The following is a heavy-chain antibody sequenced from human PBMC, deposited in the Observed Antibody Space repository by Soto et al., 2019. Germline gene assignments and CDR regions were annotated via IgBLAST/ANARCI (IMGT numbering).Heavy chain of an antibody. V-gene: IGHV5-51*01. CDR2: IYPGDSDT. CDR1: GYSFTSYW. J-gene: IGHJ6*03. CDR3: ARHPGLKMPECIARPRSYYYYMDV. Sequence: PGESLKISCKGSGYSFTSYWIGWVRQMPGKGLEWMGIIYPGDSDTRYSPSFQGQVTISADKSISTAYLQWSSLKASDTAMYYCARHPGLKMPECIARPRSYYYYMDVWGKGTTVTVAS. D-gene: IGHD6-6*01.